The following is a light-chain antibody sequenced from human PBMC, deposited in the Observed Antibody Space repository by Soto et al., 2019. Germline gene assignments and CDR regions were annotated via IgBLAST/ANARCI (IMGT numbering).Light chain of an antibody. CDR3: QQYGSSYS. CDR1: QSLSSGY. J-gene: IGKJ2*01. CDR2: DAS. Sequence: EIVLTQSPGTLSLSPGERATLSCRASQSLSSGYLAWYQQKPGQAPRLLIYDASTRATGIPDRFSGSGSGTYFTLTTTRLEPEDFAVYYCQQYGSSYSFGQGTKLESK. V-gene: IGKV3-20*01.